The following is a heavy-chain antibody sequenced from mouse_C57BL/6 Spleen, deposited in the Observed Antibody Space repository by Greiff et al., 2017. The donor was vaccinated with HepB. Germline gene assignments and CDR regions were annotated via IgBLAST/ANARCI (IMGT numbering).Heavy chain of an antibody. V-gene: IGHV5-17*01. CDR1: GFTFSDYG. CDR3: ATITTVVAPSYCDV. J-gene: IGHJ1*03. Sequence: EVKLVESGGGLVKPGGSLKLSCAASGFTFSDYGMHWVRQAPEKGLEWVAYISSGSSTIYYADTVKGRFTISRDNAKNTLFLQMTSLRAEDTAMYYCATITTVVAPSYCDVWGTGTTVTVSS. CDR2: ISSGSSTI. D-gene: IGHD1-1*01.